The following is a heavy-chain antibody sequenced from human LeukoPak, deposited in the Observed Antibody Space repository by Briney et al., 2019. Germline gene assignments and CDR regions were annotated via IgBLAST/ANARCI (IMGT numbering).Heavy chain of an antibody. J-gene: IGHJ4*02. D-gene: IGHD6-13*01. Sequence: GGSLRLSCAASGFTFSAYSMNWVRQAPGKGLEWVSSISSSGSYIYYADSVKGRFIISRDNAKNSLYLQMHSLRAEDTAVYYCARWHQLALDYWGQGTLVTVSS. CDR1: GFTFSAYS. CDR2: ISSSGSYI. CDR3: ARWHQLALDY. V-gene: IGHV3-21*01.